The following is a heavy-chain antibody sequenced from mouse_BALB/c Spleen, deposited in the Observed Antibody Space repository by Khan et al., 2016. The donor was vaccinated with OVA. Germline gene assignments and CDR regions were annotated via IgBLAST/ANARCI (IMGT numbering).Heavy chain of an antibody. CDR3: ARAYYKYDGYYAMDY. J-gene: IGHJ4*01. Sequence: QMQLEESGPGLAAPSQSLSITCTASGFSLSRYKIHWVRQPPGKGLEWLGMIWGGGGTDYNSTLKSRLSMNKDNSKSKVFLKMNSLQSDDTAMYYCARAYYKYDGYYAMDYWGQGTSVTVSS. D-gene: IGHD2-14*01. V-gene: IGHV2-6-4*01. CDR1: GFSLSRYK. CDR2: IWGGGGT.